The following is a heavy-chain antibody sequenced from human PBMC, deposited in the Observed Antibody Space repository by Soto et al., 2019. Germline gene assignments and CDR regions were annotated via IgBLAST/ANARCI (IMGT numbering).Heavy chain of an antibody. V-gene: IGHV5-10-1*01. CDR2: IDPSDSYT. CDR3: ARLRAGYDLWSGYLYYYYGMDV. CDR1: GYSFTSYW. J-gene: IGHJ6*02. Sequence: GESLKISCKGSGYSFTSYWISWVRQMPGKGLEWMGRIDPSDSYTNYSPSFQGHVTISADKSISTAYLQWSSLKASDTAMYYCARLRAGYDLWSGYLYYYYGMDVWGQGTTVPVSS. D-gene: IGHD3-3*01.